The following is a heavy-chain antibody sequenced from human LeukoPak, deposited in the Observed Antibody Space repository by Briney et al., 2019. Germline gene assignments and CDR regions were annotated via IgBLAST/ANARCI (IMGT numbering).Heavy chain of an antibody. D-gene: IGHD1-7*01. V-gene: IGHV3-53*04. CDR3: ARDSNWNYDY. J-gene: IGHJ4*02. CDR2: IYSDVST. Sequence: GGSLRLSCAASGFTVSSNYMSWVRQAPGKGLEWVSVIYSDVSTYYADSVKGRFTISRHNSKNTLYLQMNSLRAEDTAVYYCARDSNWNYDYWGQGTLVTVSS. CDR1: GFTVSSNY.